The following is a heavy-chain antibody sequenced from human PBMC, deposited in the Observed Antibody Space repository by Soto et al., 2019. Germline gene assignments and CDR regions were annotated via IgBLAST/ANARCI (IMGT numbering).Heavy chain of an antibody. CDR3: ASPTYYYYYGMDV. CDR1: GGTFSSYA. V-gene: IGHV1-69*12. J-gene: IGHJ6*02. Sequence: QVQLVQSGAEVKKPGSSVKVSCKASGGTFSSYAINWVRQAPGQGLEWMGGLIPIFRTANYAQKFQGRVTITADESTSTAYRELSSLRSEDTAVYYCASPTYYYYYGMDVWGQGTTVTVSS. CDR2: LIPIFRTA.